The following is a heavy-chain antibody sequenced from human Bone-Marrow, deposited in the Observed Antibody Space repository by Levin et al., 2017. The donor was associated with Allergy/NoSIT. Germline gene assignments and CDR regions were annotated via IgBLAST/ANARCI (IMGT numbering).Heavy chain of an antibody. D-gene: IGHD2-2*02. J-gene: IGHJ3*02. CDR2: INPNSGGT. V-gene: IGHV1-2*02. CDR1: GYTFTGYY. Sequence: PGGSLRLSCKASGYTFTGYYIHWVRQAPGQGLEWMGWINPNSGGTEYAQKFQDRVTMTRDTSISTAYMELSRLRSDDTAVYFCAIGYCTRATCYTDLFDIWGQGTMVTVSS. CDR3: AIGYCTRATCYTDLFDI.